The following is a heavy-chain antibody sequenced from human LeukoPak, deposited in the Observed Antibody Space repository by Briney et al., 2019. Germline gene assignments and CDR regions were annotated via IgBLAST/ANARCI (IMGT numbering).Heavy chain of an antibody. CDR3: ARSRNSGAYGS. CDR1: GGSISSGGYY. D-gene: IGHD1-26*01. Sequence: PSQTLSLTCTVSGGSISSGGYYWSWIRQPPGKGLEWIGYIYHGGSSYYNPSLKSPVTISIDGSKNQFSLKLSSVTAADTAVYYCARSRNSGAYGSWGQGTLVTVSS. CDR2: IYHGGSS. V-gene: IGHV4-30-2*01. J-gene: IGHJ5*02.